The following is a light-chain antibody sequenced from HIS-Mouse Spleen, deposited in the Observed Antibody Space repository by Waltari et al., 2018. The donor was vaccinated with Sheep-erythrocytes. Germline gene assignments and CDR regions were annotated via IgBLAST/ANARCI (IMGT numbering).Light chain of an antibody. CDR2: EVS. CDR1: SSDVGGYTY. Sequence: QSALTQPPSASGSPGPSVTISCTGTSSDVGGYTYVSWYQQHPGKVPKLMIYEVSKRPSGVPDRFSGSKSGNTASLTVSGLQAEDEADYYCSSYAGSNNWVFGGGTKLTVL. J-gene: IGLJ3*02. CDR3: SSYAGSNNWV. V-gene: IGLV2-8*01.